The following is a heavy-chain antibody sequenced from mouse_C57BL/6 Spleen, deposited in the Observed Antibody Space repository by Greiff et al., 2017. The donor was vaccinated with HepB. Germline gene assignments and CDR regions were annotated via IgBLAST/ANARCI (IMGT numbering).Heavy chain of an antibody. J-gene: IGHJ2*01. CDR3: APERGFYYDHYFDY. CDR1: GYTFTSYW. V-gene: IGHV1-64*01. CDR2: IHPNSGST. Sequence: QVQLQQPGAELVKPGASVKLSCKASGYTFTSYWMHWVKQRPGQGLEWIGMIHPNSGSTNYNEKFKSKATLTVDKSSSTAYMQLSSLTSEDSAVYYCAPERGFYYDHYFDYWGQGTTLTVSS. D-gene: IGHD2-4*01.